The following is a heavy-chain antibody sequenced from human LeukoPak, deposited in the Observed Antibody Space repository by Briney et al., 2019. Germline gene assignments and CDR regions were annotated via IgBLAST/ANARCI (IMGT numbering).Heavy chain of an antibody. V-gene: IGHV4-38-2*02. CDR3: AGNYYGSGSYYSEDRY. CDR1: GYSISSGYY. J-gene: IGHJ4*02. Sequence: SETLSLTCTVSGYSISSGYYWGWIRQPPGKGLEWIGSIYHSGSTFYNPSLKRRVTTSVDTAKNEFSLKLSSVAAADTAVYYCAGNYYGSGSYYSEDRYWGQGTLVTVSS. D-gene: IGHD3-10*01. CDR2: IYHSGST.